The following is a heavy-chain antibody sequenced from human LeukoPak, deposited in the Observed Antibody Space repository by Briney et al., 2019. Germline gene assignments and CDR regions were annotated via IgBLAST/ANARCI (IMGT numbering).Heavy chain of an antibody. CDR3: ARGQGVPDDNWFDP. D-gene: IGHD2-2*01. Sequence: SETLSLTCTVSGGSVSSGSYYWSWIRQPPGKGLEWIGYIYYSGSTNYNPSLKSRVTISVDTSKNQFSLKLSSVTAADTAVYYCARGQGVPDDNWFDPWGQGTLVTVSS. CDR2: IYYSGST. J-gene: IGHJ5*02. CDR1: GGSVSSGSYY. V-gene: IGHV4-61*01.